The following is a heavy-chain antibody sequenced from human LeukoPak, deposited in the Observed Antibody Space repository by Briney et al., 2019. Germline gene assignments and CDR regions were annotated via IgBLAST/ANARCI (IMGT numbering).Heavy chain of an antibody. V-gene: IGHV4-59*08. D-gene: IGHD3-22*01. CDR3: ARRSDYYDSTGYYYFDY. CDR1: GGSIISHY. J-gene: IGHJ4*02. CDR2: ISYAGST. Sequence: PSETLSLTCTVSGGSIISHYWSWIRQPPGKGLEWIGYISYAGSTNYNPSLKSRATISVDTSKNQFSLTLSSVTAADTAVYYCARRSDYYDSTGYYYFDYWAREPWSASPQ.